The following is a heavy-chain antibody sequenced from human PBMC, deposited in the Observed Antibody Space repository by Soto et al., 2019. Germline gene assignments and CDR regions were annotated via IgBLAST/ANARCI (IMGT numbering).Heavy chain of an antibody. CDR1: GGTFSSYA. D-gene: IGHD6-19*01. CDR2: IIPIFGTA. CDR3: VLSSRSSGWLVCDY. J-gene: IGHJ4*02. V-gene: IGHV1-69*06. Sequence: SVKVSCKASGGTFSSYAISCVRQAPGQGLEWMGGIIPIFGTANYARKFQGRVTITADKSTSTAYMELSSLRSEDTAVYYCVLSSRSSGWLVCDYWGQGTLVTVSS.